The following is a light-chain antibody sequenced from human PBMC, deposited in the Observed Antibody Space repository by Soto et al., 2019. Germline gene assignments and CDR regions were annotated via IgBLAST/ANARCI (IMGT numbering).Light chain of an antibody. CDR2: KAS. Sequence: ETLMTQSPATLSVSPGERATLSCRASQSVSSYLAWFQQKPGQSPRRLIYKASNRATGIPARFSGSGSGTDFTLTISSVEPEDVAVYYCKQRRNWPLTFGQGTRLEI. CDR3: KQRRNWPLT. CDR1: QSVSSY. J-gene: IGKJ5*01. V-gene: IGKV3-11*01.